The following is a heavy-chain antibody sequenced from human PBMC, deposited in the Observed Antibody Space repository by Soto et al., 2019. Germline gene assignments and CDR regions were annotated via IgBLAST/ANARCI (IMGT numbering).Heavy chain of an antibody. CDR2: IIPIFGTA. CDR1: GGTFSSYA. CDR3: AYGTNYYYYYGMDV. D-gene: IGHD3-10*01. J-gene: IGHJ6*02. Sequence: SVKVSCKASGGTFSSYAICWVRHAPGQGLEWMGGIIPIFGTANYAQKFQGRVTITADESTSTAYMELSSLRSEDTAVYYCAYGTNYYYYYGMDVSGQGTTVTVSS. V-gene: IGHV1-69*13.